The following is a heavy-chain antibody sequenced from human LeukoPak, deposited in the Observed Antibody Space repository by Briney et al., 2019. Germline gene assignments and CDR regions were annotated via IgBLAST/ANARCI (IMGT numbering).Heavy chain of an antibody. CDR3: AKGVGTALVHTNLDY. CDR1: GYSFTSYG. D-gene: IGHD5-18*01. CDR2: ISTYNGNT. Sequence: ASVKVSCKASGYSFTSYGISWVRQAPGQGLEWMGWISTYNGNTNYAQKVQGRVTMTTDTSTSTAYMELRSLRSDDTAVYYCAKGVGTALVHTNLDYWGQGTLVTVS. J-gene: IGHJ4*02. V-gene: IGHV1-18*01.